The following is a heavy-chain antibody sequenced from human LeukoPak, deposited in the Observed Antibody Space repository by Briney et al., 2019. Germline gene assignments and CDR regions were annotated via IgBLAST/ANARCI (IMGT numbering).Heavy chain of an antibody. CDR3: ARGSVGIAAAGPPQYYYYYGMDV. CDR1: GGSFSGYY. Sequence: PSETLSLTRAVYGGSFSGYYWSWIRQPPGKGLEWIGEINHSGSTNYNPSLKSRVTISVDTSKNQFSLKLSSVTAADTAVYYCARGSVGIAAAGPPQYYYYYGMDVWGQGTTVTVSS. CDR2: INHSGST. V-gene: IGHV4-34*01. J-gene: IGHJ6*02. D-gene: IGHD6-13*01.